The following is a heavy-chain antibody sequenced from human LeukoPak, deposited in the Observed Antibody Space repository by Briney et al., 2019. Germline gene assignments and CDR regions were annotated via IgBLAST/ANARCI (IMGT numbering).Heavy chain of an antibody. CDR2: IWHDGSVL. CDR3: ARDRGQDDPIDI. CDR1: GFTLRSYG. V-gene: IGHV3-33*01. Sequence: GGSLRLSCAASGFTLRSYGMHWVRQAPGEGLEWVAVIWHDGSVLDYSESVKGRFTVSRHNRKNTLYLQMDSLRVEDTAVYYCARDRGQDDPIDIWGQGTLVTVSS. J-gene: IGHJ4*02. D-gene: IGHD3-10*01.